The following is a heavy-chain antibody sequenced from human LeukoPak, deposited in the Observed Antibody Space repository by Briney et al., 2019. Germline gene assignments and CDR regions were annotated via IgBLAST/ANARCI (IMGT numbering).Heavy chain of an antibody. J-gene: IGHJ6*03. V-gene: IGHV4-39*01. D-gene: IGHD7-27*01. CDR1: GGSISSSSYY. CDR2: IYYSGST. Sequence: PSETLSLTCNVTGGSISSSSYYWGWIRQPPGKGLEWIGSIYYSGSTYYNPSLKSRVTISVDTSKNQFSLKLSSVTAADTAVYYCARRLAGDDYYYMDVWGKGTTVTVSS. CDR3: ARRLAGDDYYYMDV.